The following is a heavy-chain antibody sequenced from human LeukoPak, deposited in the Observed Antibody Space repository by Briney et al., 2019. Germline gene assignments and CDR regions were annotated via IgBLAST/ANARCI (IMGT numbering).Heavy chain of an antibody. CDR1: GFTFSSYS. Sequence: GGSLRLSCAASGFTFSSYSMNWVRQAPGKGLEWVSSISSSSSYIYYADSVKGRFTISRDNSKNTLYLQMNSLRAEDTAVYYCASLLGATVYYYYGMDVWGQGTTVTVSS. CDR3: ASLLGATVYYYYGMDV. V-gene: IGHV3-21*01. D-gene: IGHD1-26*01. CDR2: ISSSSSYI. J-gene: IGHJ6*02.